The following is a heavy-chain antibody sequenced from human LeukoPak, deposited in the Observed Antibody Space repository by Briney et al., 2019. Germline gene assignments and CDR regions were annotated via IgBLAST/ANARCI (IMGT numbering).Heavy chain of an antibody. J-gene: IGHJ3*02. CDR2: IYYSGST. V-gene: IGHV4-59*08. CDR1: GGSISSYY. CDR3: ARGYSSGWHTGDAFDI. D-gene: IGHD6-19*01. Sequence: PSETLSLTCTVSGGSISSYYWSWIRQPPGKGLEWIGYIYYSGSTNYNPSLKSRVTISVDTFKNQFSLKLSSVTAADTAVYYCARGYSSGWHTGDAFDIWGQGTMVTVSS.